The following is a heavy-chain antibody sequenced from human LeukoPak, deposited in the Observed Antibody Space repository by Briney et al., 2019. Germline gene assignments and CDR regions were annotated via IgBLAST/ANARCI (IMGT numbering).Heavy chain of an antibody. CDR1: GFSFSNHG. J-gene: IGHJ5*02. V-gene: IGHV3-33*01. CDR3: ARDSYQDYYGRFDP. Sequence: PGGSLRLSCAASGFSFSNHGMHWVRQAPGKRPEWVAVIWDDGNNKRYANSVNGRFTISRDNSENTLYLQMNGLTAEDTAMYYCARDSYQDYYGRFDPWGQGTLVIVSS. CDR2: IWDDGNNK. D-gene: IGHD3-10*01.